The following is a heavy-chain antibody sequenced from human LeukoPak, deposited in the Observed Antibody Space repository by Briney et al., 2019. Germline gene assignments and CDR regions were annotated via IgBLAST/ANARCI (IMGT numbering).Heavy chain of an antibody. Sequence: TSETLSLTCTVSGGSISRGSYYWSWIRQPAGKGLEWIGRIYTSGSTNYNPSLKSRVTISIDTSKNQFSLKLNSVTAADTAVYYCARGMYGDFADYWGQGTLVTVSS. CDR3: ARGMYGDFADY. CDR1: GGSISRGSYY. V-gene: IGHV4-61*02. CDR2: IYTSGST. D-gene: IGHD4-17*01. J-gene: IGHJ4*02.